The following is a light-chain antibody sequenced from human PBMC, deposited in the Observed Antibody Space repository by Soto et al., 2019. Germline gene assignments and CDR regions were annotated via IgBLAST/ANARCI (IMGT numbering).Light chain of an antibody. CDR3: AAWDDSLNGPL. V-gene: IGLV1-44*01. J-gene: IGLJ7*01. Sequence: QSVLTQPPSAAGTPGQRVTISWSGSRSNIGSNTVNWYQQVPGTAPKLLIYSNNERPSGVPDRFSGSKSGTSASQAISGLQSEDEADYYCAAWDDSLNGPLFGGGTQLTVL. CDR1: RSNIGSNT. CDR2: SNN.